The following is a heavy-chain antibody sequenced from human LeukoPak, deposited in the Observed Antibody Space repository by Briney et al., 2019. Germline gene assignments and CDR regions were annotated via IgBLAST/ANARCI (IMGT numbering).Heavy chain of an antibody. J-gene: IGHJ6*02. CDR1: GFTFSNAW. V-gene: IGHV3-15*01. CDR3: TTEYYDFWSGYPDYYYGIDV. CDR2: IKSKTDGGTT. Sequence: PGGSLRLSCAASGFTFSNAWMSWVRQAPGKGLEWVGRIKSKTDGGTTDYAAPVKGRFTISRDDSKNTLYLQMNSLKTEDTAVYYCTTEYYDFWSGYPDYYYGIDVWGQGTTVTVSS. D-gene: IGHD3-3*01.